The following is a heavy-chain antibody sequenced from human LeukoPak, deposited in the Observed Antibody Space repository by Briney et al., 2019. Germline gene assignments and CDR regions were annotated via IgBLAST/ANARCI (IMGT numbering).Heavy chain of an antibody. CDR2: IIPIFGTA. J-gene: IGHJ6*03. CDR1: GGTFTSYA. CDR3: ARSWGYCSSTSCYGNEKYYYYYMDV. V-gene: IGHV1-69*13. D-gene: IGHD2-2*01. Sequence: GASVKVSCKASGGTFTSYAISWVRQAPGQGLEWMGGIIPIFGTANYAQKFQGRVTITADESTSTAYMELSSLRSEDTAVYYCARSWGYCSSTSCYGNEKYYYYYMDVWGKGTTVTISS.